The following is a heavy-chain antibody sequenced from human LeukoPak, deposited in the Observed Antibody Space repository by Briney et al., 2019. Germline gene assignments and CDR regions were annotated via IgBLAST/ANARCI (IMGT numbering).Heavy chain of an antibody. CDR1: GYTFTGYY. CDR3: ARDHDILTATPDY. V-gene: IGHV1-2*02. D-gene: IGHD3-9*01. J-gene: IGHJ4*02. Sequence: ASVNVSCKASGYTFTGYYMHWVRQAPGQGLEWMGWINPNNGDTNYAQRFQGRVTMTRDTSISTAYMELSRLRFDDTAVYYCARDHDILTATPDYWGQGTLVTVSS. CDR2: INPNNGDT.